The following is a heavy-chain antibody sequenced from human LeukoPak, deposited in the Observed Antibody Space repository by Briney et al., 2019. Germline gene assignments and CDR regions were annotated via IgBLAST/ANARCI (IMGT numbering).Heavy chain of an antibody. J-gene: IGHJ4*02. CDR1: GFTFSSYA. D-gene: IGHD3-3*01. V-gene: IGHV3-23*01. CDR2: ISGSGGST. CDR3: ARDYDFWSGRPGGSFDY. Sequence: GGSLRLSCAASGFTFSSYAMSWVRQAPGKGLEWVSAISGSGGSTYYADSVKGRFTISRDNSKNTLYLQMNSLRAEDTAVYYCARDYDFWSGRPGGSFDYWGQGTLVTVSS.